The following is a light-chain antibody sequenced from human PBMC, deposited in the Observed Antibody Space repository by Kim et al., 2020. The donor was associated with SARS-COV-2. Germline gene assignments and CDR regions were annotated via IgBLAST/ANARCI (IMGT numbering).Light chain of an antibody. Sequence: GQSVTISCTGTSGDIGAYNYVSWYQQHPGKAPKVVIYDVTKRPSGVPDRFSGSKSGNTASLTVSGLQTEDEADYYCVSYGGNTNLIFGGGTQLTVL. CDR3: VSYGGNTNLI. CDR1: SGDIGAYNY. J-gene: IGLJ2*01. V-gene: IGLV2-8*01. CDR2: DVT.